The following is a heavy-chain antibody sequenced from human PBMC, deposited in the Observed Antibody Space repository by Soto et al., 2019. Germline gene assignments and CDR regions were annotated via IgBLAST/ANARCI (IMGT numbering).Heavy chain of an antibody. CDR3: ARHHERGFGDSVPAGFDY. J-gene: IGHJ4*02. V-gene: IGHV3-33*01. D-gene: IGHD2-21*02. CDR1: GFIFGRFG. CDR2: IWNDGSNK. Sequence: QVQLVESGGGVVQPGRSLKLSCAASGFIFGRFGMHWVRQPPGKGLEWVAVIWNDGSNKLYADSVQGRFTISRDNSKNTLYLEMDSLRAEDTAVYYCARHHERGFGDSVPAGFDYWGQGTLVTVSS.